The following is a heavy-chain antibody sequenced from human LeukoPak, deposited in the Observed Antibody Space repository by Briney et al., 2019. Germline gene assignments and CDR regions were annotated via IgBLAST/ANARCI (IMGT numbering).Heavy chain of an antibody. CDR1: GYTFTSYA. CDR2: INTNTGNP. J-gene: IGHJ6*03. CDR3: ARVNTGFGVVSTYYYYYMDV. V-gene: IGHV7-4-1*02. Sequence: ASVKVSCKASGYTFTSYAMNWVRQAPGQGLEWMGWINTNTGNPTYAQGFTGRFVFSLDTSVSTAYLQISRLKAEDTAVYYCARVNTGFGVVSTYYYYYMDVWGKGTTVTISS. D-gene: IGHD3-3*01.